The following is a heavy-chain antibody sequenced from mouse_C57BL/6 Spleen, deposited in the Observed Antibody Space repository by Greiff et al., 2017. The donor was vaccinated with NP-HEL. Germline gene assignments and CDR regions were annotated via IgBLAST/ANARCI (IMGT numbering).Heavy chain of an antibody. CDR1: GYSITSGYY. J-gene: IGHJ1*03. CDR3: ARGPLLGYYYGSSYWYFDV. Sequence: EVKLQESGPGLVKPSQSLSLTCSVTGYSITSGYYWNWIRQFPGNKLEWMGYISYDGSNNYNPSLKNRISITRDTSKNQFFLKLNSVTTEDTATYYWARGPLLGYYYGSSYWYFDVWGTGTTVTVSS. V-gene: IGHV3-6*01. CDR2: ISYDGSN. D-gene: IGHD1-1*01.